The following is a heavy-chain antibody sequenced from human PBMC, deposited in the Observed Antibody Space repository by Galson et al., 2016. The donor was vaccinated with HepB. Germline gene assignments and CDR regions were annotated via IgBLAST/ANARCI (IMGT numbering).Heavy chain of an antibody. D-gene: IGHD3-3*01. CDR2: INADTGNT. J-gene: IGHJ4*02. Sequence: SVKVSCKASGKSFTGYALQWVRQAPGQRLEWMGWINADTGNTKYSQKFQDRVSITRDTSAATVYMELRSLISEDTAVYYCVRKPLYYDFWSGSENWGQGSLVTVSS. V-gene: IGHV1-3*01. CDR1: GKSFTGYA. CDR3: VRKPLYYDFWSGSEN.